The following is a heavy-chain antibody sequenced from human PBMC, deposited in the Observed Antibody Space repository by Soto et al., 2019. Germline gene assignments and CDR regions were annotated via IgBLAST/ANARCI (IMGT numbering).Heavy chain of an antibody. CDR2: ISYDGSNK. CDR3: AKHVLRNFDY. V-gene: IGHV3-30*18. D-gene: IGHD2-8*01. J-gene: IGHJ4*02. Sequence: GGSLRLSCAASGFTFSSYGMHWVRQAPGKGLEWVAVISYDGSNKYYADSVKGRFTISRDNSKNTLYLQMNSLRAEDTAVYYCAKHVLRNFDYWGQGTLVTVSS. CDR1: GFTFSSYG.